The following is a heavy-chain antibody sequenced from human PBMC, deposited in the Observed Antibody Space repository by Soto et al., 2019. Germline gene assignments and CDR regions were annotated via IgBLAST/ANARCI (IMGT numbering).Heavy chain of an antibody. V-gene: IGHV3-74*01. Sequence: VQLVESGGGLVQPGGSLRLSCAASGFTFSSYWMQWVRQTPGKGLVWVGRITNDGKSAYYGDSVKCRFTISMDMAKNTLYLNVSGLGDDDTSVFYCARDIWGGPDGWGKGTTVIVTS. D-gene: IGHD3-3*01. CDR2: ITNDGKSA. J-gene: IGHJ6*04. CDR3: ARDIWGGPDG. CDR1: GFTFSSYW.